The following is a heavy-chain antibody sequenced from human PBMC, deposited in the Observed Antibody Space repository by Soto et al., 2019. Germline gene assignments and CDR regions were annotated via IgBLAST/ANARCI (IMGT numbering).Heavy chain of an antibody. D-gene: IGHD2-15*01. CDR1: GFTFDDYA. V-gene: IGHV3-9*01. Sequence: GGSLRLSCAASGFTFDDYAMHWVRQAPGKGLEWVSGISWNSGSIGYADSVKGRFTISRDNAKNSLYLQMNSLRAEDTALYYCAKDMRDGGPKNYPKFYYFDYWGQGTLVTVSS. CDR3: AKDMRDGGPKNYPKFYYFDY. CDR2: ISWNSGSI. J-gene: IGHJ4*02.